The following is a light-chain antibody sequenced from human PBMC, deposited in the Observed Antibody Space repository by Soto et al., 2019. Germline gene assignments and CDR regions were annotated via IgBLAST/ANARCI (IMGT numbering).Light chain of an antibody. CDR2: AVS. V-gene: IGKV2D-29*01. Sequence: DIVMTQSPLSLSVTPGQPASISCKSSQSLLHSDGKTYLYWYLQKPGQPPQLLISAVSNRFSGEPXTXNGSGSGTDFTLKISRVEAEDVGIYYCMQSTQLPSITFGQGTRLEIK. J-gene: IGKJ5*01. CDR1: QSLLHSDGKTY. CDR3: MQSTQLPSIT.